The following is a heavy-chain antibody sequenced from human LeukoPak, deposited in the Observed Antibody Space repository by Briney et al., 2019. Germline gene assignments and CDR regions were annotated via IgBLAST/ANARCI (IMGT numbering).Heavy chain of an antibody. CDR3: AKEVFGYSYGYFVY. V-gene: IGHV1-69*13. CDR1: GGTFSSYA. Sequence: GASVKVSCKASGGTFSSYAISWVRQAPGQGLEWMGGIIPIFGTANYAQKFQGRVTITADESTSTAYMELSSLRSEDTAVYYCAKEVFGYSYGYFVYWGQGTLVTVSS. CDR2: IIPIFGTA. D-gene: IGHD5-18*01. J-gene: IGHJ4*02.